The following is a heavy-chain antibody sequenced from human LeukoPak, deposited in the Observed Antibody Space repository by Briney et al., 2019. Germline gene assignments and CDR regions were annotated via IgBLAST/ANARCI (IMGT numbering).Heavy chain of an antibody. V-gene: IGHV4-39*01. CDR1: GGSISSSSYY. CDR2: IYYSGST. Sequence: SETLSLTCTVSGGSISSSSYYWGWIRQPPGKGLEWIGSIYYSGSTYYNPSLKSRVTISVDTSKNQFSLKLSSVTAADTAVYYCARHWRSEFIAAAGLYFDYWGQGTLVTVSS. J-gene: IGHJ4*02. D-gene: IGHD6-13*01. CDR3: ARHWRSEFIAAAGLYFDY.